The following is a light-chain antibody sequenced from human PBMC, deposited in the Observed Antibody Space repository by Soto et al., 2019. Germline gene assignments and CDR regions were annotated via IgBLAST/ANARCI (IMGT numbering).Light chain of an antibody. V-gene: IGKV3-11*01. CDR1: QSVSSY. CDR2: DAS. Sequence: EVVLTQSPATLSLSPGERATLSCRASQSVSSYLVWYQQKPGQAPRLLIYDASNRATGIPARFSSSGSGTDFTLTISSLEPEDFAVYYCQQRSNWPPITFGQGTRLEIK. J-gene: IGKJ5*01. CDR3: QQRSNWPPIT.